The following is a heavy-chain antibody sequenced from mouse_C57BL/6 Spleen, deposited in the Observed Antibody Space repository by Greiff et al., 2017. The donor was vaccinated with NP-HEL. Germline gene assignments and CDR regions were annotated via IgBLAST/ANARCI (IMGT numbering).Heavy chain of an antibody. J-gene: IGHJ2*01. Sequence: QVQLQQPGAELVRPGSSVKLSCKVSGYTFTSYWMHWVKQRPIQGLEWIGNIDPSDSETHYNQKFKDKATLTVDKSSSTAYMQLSSLTSEDSAVYYCASYYYGSSYLFDYWGQGTTLTVSS. CDR1: GYTFTSYW. CDR2: IDPSDSET. V-gene: IGHV1-52*01. D-gene: IGHD1-1*01. CDR3: ASYYYGSSYLFDY.